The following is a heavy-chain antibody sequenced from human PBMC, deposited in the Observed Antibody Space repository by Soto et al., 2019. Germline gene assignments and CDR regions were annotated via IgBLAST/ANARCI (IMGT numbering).Heavy chain of an antibody. V-gene: IGHV4-34*01. Sequence: SETLSLTCAVYGGSFSGYYWTWIRQPPGTGLEWIGEINHSGSTNYNPSLKSRVTISVDTSKNQFSLKLTSVTAADTAVYYCARSSRPRWYFDYWGQGTLVTVSS. CDR3: ARSSRPRWYFDY. J-gene: IGHJ4*02. D-gene: IGHD6-13*01. CDR2: INHSGST. CDR1: GGSFSGYY.